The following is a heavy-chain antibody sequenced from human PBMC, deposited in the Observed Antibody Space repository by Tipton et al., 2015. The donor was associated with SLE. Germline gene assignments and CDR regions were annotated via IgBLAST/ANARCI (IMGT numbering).Heavy chain of an antibody. CDR3: ARSPRGSGFLEWVPPRMDV. CDR1: GGSFSGYY. D-gene: IGHD3-3*01. CDR2: VNDGGNI. Sequence: TLSLTCAVYGGSFSGYYWSWIRQPPGKGLEWIGEVNDGGNINYNPSLMTRVTISGDTSKNQISLRLNSVTAADTAVYYCARSPRGSGFLEWVPPRMDVWGKGTTVTVSS. V-gene: IGHV4-34*01. J-gene: IGHJ6*04.